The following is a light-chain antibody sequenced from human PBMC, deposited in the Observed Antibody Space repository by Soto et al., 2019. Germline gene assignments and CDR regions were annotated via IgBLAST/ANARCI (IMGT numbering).Light chain of an antibody. V-gene: IGLV2-14*01. Sequence: QSVLTQPASVSGFPGQSITISCTGTSSDVDTYKYVSWYQQHPGKAPKLMIYEVSYRPSGVSDRFSGSKSGNTASLTISGLQAEDEADYYCCSYAGSTTRVQFGXGXKLTVL. CDR3: CSYAGSTTRVQ. CDR2: EVS. CDR1: SSDVDTYKY. J-gene: IGLJ2*01.